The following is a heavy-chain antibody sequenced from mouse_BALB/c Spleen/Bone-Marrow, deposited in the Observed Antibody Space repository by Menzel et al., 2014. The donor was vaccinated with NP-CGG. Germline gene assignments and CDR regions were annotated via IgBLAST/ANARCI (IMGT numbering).Heavy chain of an antibody. J-gene: IGHJ2*01. CDR2: INSYGGST. V-gene: IGHV5-6-2*01. D-gene: IGHD1-1*01. Sequence: EVKLVESGGGSVKLGGSLKLSCAASGFTFSSYYMSWVRQTPEKRLELVAAINSYGGSTYYPDTVKGRFTISRDNAKNTLYLQMSSLKSEDTALYYCAGSYYGSTFDYWGQGTTLTVSS. CDR3: AGSYYGSTFDY. CDR1: GFTFSSYY.